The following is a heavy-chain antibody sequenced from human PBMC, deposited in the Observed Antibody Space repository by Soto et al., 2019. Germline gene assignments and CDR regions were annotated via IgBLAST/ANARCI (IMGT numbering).Heavy chain of an antibody. D-gene: IGHD5-12*01. Sequence: QVQLVESGGGVVQPGRSLRLSCAASGFTFSSYGMHWVRQAPGKGLEWVAVISYDGSNKCYADSVKGRFTISRDNSKNTLYLQRNSLRAEDTAVYYWAKEGDIVATMDPYFDYWGQGTLVTVSS. CDR3: AKEGDIVATMDPYFDY. CDR1: GFTFSSYG. J-gene: IGHJ4*02. CDR2: ISYDGSNK. V-gene: IGHV3-30*18.